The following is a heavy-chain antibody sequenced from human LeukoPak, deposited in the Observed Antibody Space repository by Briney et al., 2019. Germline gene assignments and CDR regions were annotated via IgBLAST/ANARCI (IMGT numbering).Heavy chain of an antibody. Sequence: SETLSLTCTVSGGSISSSSYYWGWIRQPPGKGLEWIGSIYYSGSTYYNPSLKSRVTIFVETSKNQFSLKLRSVTAADTAVYYCARVYGDYAPGKYYFDYWGQGTLVTVSS. CDR3: ARVYGDYAPGKYYFDY. D-gene: IGHD4-17*01. J-gene: IGHJ4*02. V-gene: IGHV4-39*01. CDR1: GGSISSSSYY. CDR2: IYYSGST.